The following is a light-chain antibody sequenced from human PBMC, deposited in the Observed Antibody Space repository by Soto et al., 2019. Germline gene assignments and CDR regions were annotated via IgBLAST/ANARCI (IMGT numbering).Light chain of an antibody. V-gene: IGKV1-5*01. CDR1: QSISRW. CDR3: QQYNNWSGLT. CDR2: DAS. J-gene: IGKJ4*01. Sequence: DIHVTQSRSSLSGSVGEGCTITCRASQSISRWLAWYQQKPGKAPKLLIYDASSLESGVPSRFSGSGSGTEFTLTISSLQPDDFATYYCQQYNNWSGLTFGGGTKVDIK.